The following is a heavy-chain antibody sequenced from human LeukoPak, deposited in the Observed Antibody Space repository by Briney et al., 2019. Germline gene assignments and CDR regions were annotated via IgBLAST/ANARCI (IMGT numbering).Heavy chain of an antibody. D-gene: IGHD3-10*01. J-gene: IGHJ5*02. Sequence: SETLSLTCTVSGGSINSYWSWIRQPAGKGLEWIGRIYNGGIITYNPSLKSRVTMSIDTSNNQFSLRLRFVTAADTAVYYCARDSGTTGEVKFDPWGQGTLVTVSS. CDR1: GGSINSY. CDR3: ARDSGTTGEVKFDP. V-gene: IGHV4-4*07. CDR2: IYNGGII.